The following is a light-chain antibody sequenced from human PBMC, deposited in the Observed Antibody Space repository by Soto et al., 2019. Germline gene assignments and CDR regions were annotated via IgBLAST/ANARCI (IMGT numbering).Light chain of an antibody. CDR2: GAS. J-gene: IGKJ1*01. CDR3: QQYNDWWT. V-gene: IGKV3-15*01. Sequence: EIVMTQSPATLSVSPGEEASLSCRASQSVSSNLTWYQHKPGQAPRLLIYGASTRATGVPARFSGSGSGTEFTLTISSLQSEDFAVYYCQQYNDWWTFGQGTKVDI. CDR1: QSVSSN.